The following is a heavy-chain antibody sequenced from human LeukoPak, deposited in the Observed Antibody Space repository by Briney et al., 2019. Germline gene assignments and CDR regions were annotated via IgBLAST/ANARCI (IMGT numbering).Heavy chain of an antibody. CDR1: GGTFSSYA. V-gene: IGHV1-69*04. D-gene: IGHD5-18*01. CDR2: IIPILGIA. Sequence: ASVKVSCKASGGTFSSYAISWVRQAPGQGLEWMGRIIPILGIANYAQKFQGRVTITADKSTSTAYMELSSLRPEDTAVYYCAGVDTAMVLDYWGQGTLVTVSS. CDR3: AGVDTAMVLDY. J-gene: IGHJ4*02.